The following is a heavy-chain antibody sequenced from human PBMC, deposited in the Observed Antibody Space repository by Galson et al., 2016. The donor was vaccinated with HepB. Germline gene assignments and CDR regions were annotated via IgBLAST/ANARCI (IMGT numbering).Heavy chain of an antibody. CDR3: ARHGTALPGTPTSLYYHYGMDV. V-gene: IGHV5-10-1*01. CDR1: GYSFTNYW. CDR2: IDPSNSYI. Sequence: QSGAEVKKPGDSLRISCKGSGYSFTNYWISWVRQMPGKGLEWLGRIDPSNSYINYSPSFQGHVSISVDKSMSTAYLQWYILKASDTALYYCARHGTALPGTPTSLYYHYGMDVWGQGTTVTVSS. J-gene: IGHJ6*02. D-gene: IGHD1-7*01.